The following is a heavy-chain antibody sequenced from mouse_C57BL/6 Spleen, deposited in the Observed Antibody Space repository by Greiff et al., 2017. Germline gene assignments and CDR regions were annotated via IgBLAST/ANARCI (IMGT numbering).Heavy chain of an antibody. CDR2: IDPANGNT. V-gene: IGHV14-3*01. Sequence: QLQQSVAELVRPGASVKLSCTASGFNIKNTYMHWVKQRPEQGLEWIGRIDPANGNTKYAPKFQGTATITADTSSNTAYLPLSSLTSADTAIYYCSRSPPRDAMDYWGQGTSVTVSS. CDR3: SRSPPRDAMDY. J-gene: IGHJ4*01. CDR1: GFNIKNTY.